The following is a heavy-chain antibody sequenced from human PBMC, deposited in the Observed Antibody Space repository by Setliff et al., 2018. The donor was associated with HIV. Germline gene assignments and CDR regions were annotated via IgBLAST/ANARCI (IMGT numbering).Heavy chain of an antibody. Sequence: GGSLRLSCAASGFTFDDYTMHWVRQAPGKGLEWVAVIWYDGSNKYYADSVKGRFTISRDNSKNTLYLQMNSLRAEDTAVYYCAVAAAGFYYFDYWGQGTLVTVSS. CDR2: IWYDGSNK. V-gene: IGHV3-30*02. J-gene: IGHJ4*02. CDR3: AVAAAGFYYFDY. D-gene: IGHD6-13*01. CDR1: GFTFDDYT.